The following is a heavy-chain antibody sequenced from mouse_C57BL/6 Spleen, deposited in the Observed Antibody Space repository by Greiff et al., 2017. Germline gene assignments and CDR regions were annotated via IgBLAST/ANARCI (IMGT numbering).Heavy chain of an antibody. CDR2: ISDGGSYT. V-gene: IGHV5-4*03. CDR3: ARATGTNYFDY. D-gene: IGHD4-1*02. CDR1: GFTFSSYA. Sequence: EVKLMESGGGLVKPGGSLKLSCAASGFTFSSYAMSWVRQTPEKRLEWVATISDGGSYTYYPDNVKGRFTISRDNAKNNLYLQMSHLKSEDTAMYYCARATGTNYFDYWGQGTTLTVSS. J-gene: IGHJ2*01.